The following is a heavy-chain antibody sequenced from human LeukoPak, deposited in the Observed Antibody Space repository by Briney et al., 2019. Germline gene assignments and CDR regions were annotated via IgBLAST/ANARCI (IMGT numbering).Heavy chain of an antibody. Sequence: SETLSLTCTVSGGSISSYYWGWIRQPPGKGLGWIGYIYYSGSTNYNPSLKSRVTISVDTSKNQFSLKLSSVTAADTAVYYCAREGYSSGWYLAFDIWGQGTMVTVSS. CDR2: IYYSGST. D-gene: IGHD6-19*01. CDR1: GGSISSYY. V-gene: IGHV4-59*01. J-gene: IGHJ3*02. CDR3: AREGYSSGWYLAFDI.